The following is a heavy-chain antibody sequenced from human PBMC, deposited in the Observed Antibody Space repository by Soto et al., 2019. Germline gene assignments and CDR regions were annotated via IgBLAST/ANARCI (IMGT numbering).Heavy chain of an antibody. CDR1: GYTFTSYG. CDR2: ISAYNGNT. Sequence: QVQLVQSGAEVKKPGASVKVSCKASGYTFTSYGISWVRQAPGQGLEWMGRISAYNGNTNYAQKPQGRATXTXDXXTSTAYMELRSLRSDGTAVYYCARVVGAPGHWFDPWGQGTLVTVSS. J-gene: IGHJ5*02. V-gene: IGHV1-18*01. D-gene: IGHD1-26*01. CDR3: ARVVGAPGHWFDP.